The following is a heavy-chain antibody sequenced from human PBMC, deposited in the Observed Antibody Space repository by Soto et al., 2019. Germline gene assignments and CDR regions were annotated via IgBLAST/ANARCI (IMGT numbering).Heavy chain of an antibody. CDR2: ISSSGSTI. CDR3: ARDQAYCGGDCYSQVRYYYYGMDV. D-gene: IGHD2-21*02. J-gene: IGHJ6*02. V-gene: IGHV3-11*01. Sequence: GGSLRLSCAASGFTFSDYYMSWIRQAPGKGLEWVSYISSSGSTIYYADSVKGRFTISRDNAKNSLYLQMNSLRAEDTAVYYCARDQAYCGGDCYSQVRYYYYGMDVWGQGTTVTVSS. CDR1: GFTFSDYY.